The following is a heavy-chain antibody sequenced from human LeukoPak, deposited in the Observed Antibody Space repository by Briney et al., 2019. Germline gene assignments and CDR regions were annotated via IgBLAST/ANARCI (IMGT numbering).Heavy chain of an antibody. J-gene: IGHJ4*02. CDR2: INPNRGGT. CDR1: GYTFTGYY. Sequence: ASVKVSCKASGYTFTGYYMHWVRQAPGQGLEWMGWINPNRGGTNYAQKFQGRVTMTRDTSISTAYMELSRLRSDDTAVYYCARVNWNDAFDYWGQGTLVTVSS. V-gene: IGHV1-2*02. D-gene: IGHD1-1*01. CDR3: ARVNWNDAFDY.